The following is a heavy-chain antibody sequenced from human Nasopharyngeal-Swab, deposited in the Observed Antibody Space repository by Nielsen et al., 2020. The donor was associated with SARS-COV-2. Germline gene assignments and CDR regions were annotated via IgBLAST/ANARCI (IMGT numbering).Heavy chain of an antibody. Sequence: GGSLRLSCAASGFIFSSYWMSWVRQAPGKGLEWVAVISYDGSNKYYADSVKGRFTISRDNSKNTLYLQMNSLRAEDTAVYYCARSGSGSYYGQFDPWGQGTLVTVSS. CDR3: ARSGSGSYYGQFDP. CDR2: ISYDGSNK. V-gene: IGHV3-30-3*01. CDR1: GFIFSSYW. J-gene: IGHJ5*02. D-gene: IGHD3-10*01.